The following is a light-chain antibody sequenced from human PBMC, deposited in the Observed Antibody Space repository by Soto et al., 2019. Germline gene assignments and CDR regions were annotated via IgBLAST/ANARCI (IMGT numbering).Light chain of an antibody. V-gene: IGKV1-5*03. J-gene: IGKJ4*01. CDR1: QSISNW. CDR2: KAS. Sequence: DIQMTQSPSTRSASVGDRVTITCRASQSISNWLAWYQQKPGKAPKLLIYKASTLESGVPSRFSGTGSGTEFTLTISSLQPDDFATYYCHQFSFSHTFGGGTKVEIK. CDR3: HQFSFSHT.